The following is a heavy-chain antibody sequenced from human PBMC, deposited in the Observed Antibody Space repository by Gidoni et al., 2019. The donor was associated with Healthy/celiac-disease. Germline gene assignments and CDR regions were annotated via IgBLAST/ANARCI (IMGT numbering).Heavy chain of an antibody. CDR2: INHSGST. D-gene: IGHD3-10*01. J-gene: IGHJ6*03. CDR3: ARLRGSGRTGYYYYYYMDV. CDR1: GGSFSGYY. Sequence: QVQLQQWGAGLLKPSETLSLTCAVYGGSFSGYYWSWNRQPPGKGLEWIGEINHSGSTNYNPSLKSRVTISVDTSKNQFSLKLSSVTAADTAVYYCARLRGSGRTGYYYYYYMDVWGKGTTVTVSS. V-gene: IGHV4-34*01.